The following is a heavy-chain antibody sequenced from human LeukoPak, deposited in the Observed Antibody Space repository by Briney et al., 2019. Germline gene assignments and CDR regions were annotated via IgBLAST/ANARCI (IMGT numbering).Heavy chain of an antibody. CDR1: GFTFSTYA. CDR3: ARDSPTFDI. Sequence: GGSLRLPCAASGFTFSTYAMSCVRQAPGKGLEWVSAISGSGGSTYYADSVKGRFTISRDNSKNTLYLQVNSLRAEDTAIYYCARDSPTFDIWGQGTMVTVSS. J-gene: IGHJ3*02. V-gene: IGHV3-23*01. CDR2: ISGSGGST.